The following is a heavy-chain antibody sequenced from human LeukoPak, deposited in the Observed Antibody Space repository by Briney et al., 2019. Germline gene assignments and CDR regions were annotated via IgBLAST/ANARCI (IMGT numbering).Heavy chain of an antibody. Sequence: PGGSLRLSCAASGFTFSSYGMHWVRQAPGKGLEWVAVILSDGSKEFYTDSVKGRFTISRDNSKNTLYLQMNSLRVEDTAVYYCVRDGPYYDILTGYYTGYYYYMDVWGKGTTVTVSS. D-gene: IGHD3-9*01. V-gene: IGHV3-33*01. J-gene: IGHJ6*03. CDR2: ILSDGSKE. CDR1: GFTFSSYG. CDR3: VRDGPYYDILTGYYTGYYYYMDV.